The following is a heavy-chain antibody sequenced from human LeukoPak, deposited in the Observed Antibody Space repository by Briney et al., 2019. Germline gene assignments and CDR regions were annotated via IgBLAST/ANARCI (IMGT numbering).Heavy chain of an antibody. CDR2: ISSSGSTI. V-gene: IGHV3-48*03. CDR3: ARGVRAIVVVTATFDY. Sequence: GGSLRLSCAASRFTFSSYEMNWVRQAPGKGLEWVSYISSSGSTIYYADSVKGRFTISRDNAKNSLYLQMNSLRAEDTAVYYCARGVRAIVVVTATFDYWGQGTLVTVSS. CDR1: RFTFSSYE. D-gene: IGHD2-21*02. J-gene: IGHJ4*02.